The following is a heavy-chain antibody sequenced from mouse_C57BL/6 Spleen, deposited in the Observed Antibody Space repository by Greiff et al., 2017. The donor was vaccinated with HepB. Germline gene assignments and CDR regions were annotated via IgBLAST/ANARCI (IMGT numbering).Heavy chain of an antibody. J-gene: IGHJ2*01. CDR1: GYTFTSYW. CDR3: ARRIDSSGYFDY. Sequence: QVQLQQSGAELVKPGASVKLSCKASGYTFTSYWMQWVKQRPGQGLEWIGEIDPSDSYTNYNQKFKGKATLTVDTSSSTAYMQLSSLTSEDSAVYYCARRIDSSGYFDYWGQGTTLTVSS. CDR2: IDPSDSYT. V-gene: IGHV1-50*01. D-gene: IGHD3-2*02.